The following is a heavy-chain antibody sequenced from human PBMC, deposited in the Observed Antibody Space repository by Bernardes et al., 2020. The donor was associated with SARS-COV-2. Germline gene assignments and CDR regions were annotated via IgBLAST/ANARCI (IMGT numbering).Heavy chain of an antibody. CDR2: ISGGGLST. D-gene: IGHD3-10*02. CDR3: AKNNLRSGTYYYGMDV. V-gene: IGHV3-23*01. J-gene: IGHJ6*02. CDR1: GFSFGSYA. Sequence: GSLRLSCAASGFSFGSYAMSWVRQAPGKGLEWVSAISGGGLSTYYGDSVKGRFTISRDNSKNTLYLQMNTLRAEDTAIYYCAKNNLRSGTYYYGMDVWGRGTTGTVSS.